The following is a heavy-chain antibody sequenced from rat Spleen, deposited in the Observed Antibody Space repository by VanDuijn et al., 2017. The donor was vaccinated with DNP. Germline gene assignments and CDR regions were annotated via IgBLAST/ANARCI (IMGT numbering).Heavy chain of an antibody. CDR3: ARSPTGNWFAY. D-gene: IGHD5-1*01. V-gene: IGHV2S12*01. Sequence: QVQLKESGPVLVQPSQTLSLTCTVSGFSLTTNGVSWVRQPPGKGLEWIAAISSGGNTYFNSALKSRLSISRDTSKSQVFLKMNSLQTEDTAMYFCARSPTGNWFAYWGQGTLVTVSS. J-gene: IGHJ3*01. CDR2: ISSGGNT. CDR1: GFSLTTNG.